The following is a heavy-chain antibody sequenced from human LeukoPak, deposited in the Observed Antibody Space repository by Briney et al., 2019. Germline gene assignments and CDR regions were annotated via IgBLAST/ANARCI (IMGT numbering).Heavy chain of an antibody. CDR3: ARVDIVVVPAAIHGGVDY. CDR2: IYYSGST. V-gene: IGHV4-39*01. D-gene: IGHD2-2*01. Sequence: PSETLSLTCTVSGGSISSSTYSWGWIRQPPGKGLEWIVSIYYSGSTYYNPSLKSRVTISVDTSKNQFSLKLSSVTAADTAVYYCARVDIVVVPAAIHGGVDYWGQGTLVTVSS. J-gene: IGHJ4*02. CDR1: GGSISSSTYS.